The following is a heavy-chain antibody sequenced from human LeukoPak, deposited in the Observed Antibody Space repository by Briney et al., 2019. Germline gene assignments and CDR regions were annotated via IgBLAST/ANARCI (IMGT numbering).Heavy chain of an antibody. Sequence: SGTLSLTCTGSGGSISSYDWSWIRQPPWKGLEGMGYIYYSGSTNYNPSLKSRVTISVETSKNQVSLNLSSVTAADTPVYYCARAITMVRGVGKVWFDPCGPGTLVTASS. V-gene: IGHV4-59*01. J-gene: IGHJ5*02. CDR1: GGSISSYD. CDR3: ARAITMVRGVGKVWFDP. CDR2: IYYSGST. D-gene: IGHD3-10*01.